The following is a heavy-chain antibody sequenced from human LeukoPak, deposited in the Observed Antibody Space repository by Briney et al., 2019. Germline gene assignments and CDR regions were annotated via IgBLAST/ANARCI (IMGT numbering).Heavy chain of an antibody. D-gene: IGHD2-15*01. CDR1: GGSISSNSYY. V-gene: IGHV4-39*07. CDR3: ARDPFYCSGGSCYTT. CDR2: IYYSGST. J-gene: IGHJ4*02. Sequence: KTSETLSLTCTVSGGSISSNSYYWGWIRQPPGKGLEWIGSIYYSGSTYYNPSLKSRVTISVDTSKNQFSLKLSSVTAADTAVYYCARDPFYCSGGSCYTTWGQGTLVTVSS.